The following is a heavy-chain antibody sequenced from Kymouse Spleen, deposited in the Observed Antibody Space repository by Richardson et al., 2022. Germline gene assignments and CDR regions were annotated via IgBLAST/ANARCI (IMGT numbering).Heavy chain of an antibody. CDR1: GGSISSSSYY. Sequence: QLQLQESGPGLVKPSETLSLTCTVSGGSISSSSYYWGWIRQPPGKGLEWIGSIYYSGSTYYNPSLKSRVTISVDTSKNQFSLKLSSVTAADTAVYYCASNNWNFYFDYWGQGTLVTVSS. CDR2: IYYSGST. CDR3: ASNNWNFYFDY. V-gene: IGHV4-39*01. J-gene: IGHJ4*02. D-gene: IGHD1-7*01.